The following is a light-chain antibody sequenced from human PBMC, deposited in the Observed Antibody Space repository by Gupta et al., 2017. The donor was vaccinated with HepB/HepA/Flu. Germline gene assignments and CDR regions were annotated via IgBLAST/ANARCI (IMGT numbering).Light chain of an antibody. CDR3: QQYGSSPRT. J-gene: IGKJ1*01. CDR2: GAS. Sequence: EIVLTQSPGTLSLSPGERAPISCRASQSVSSSYLAWYQQKPGQAPRLLIYGASSRATGIPDRFSGSGSGTDFTLTISRLEPEDFAVYYCQQYGSSPRTFGQGTKVEIK. V-gene: IGKV3-20*01. CDR1: QSVSSSY.